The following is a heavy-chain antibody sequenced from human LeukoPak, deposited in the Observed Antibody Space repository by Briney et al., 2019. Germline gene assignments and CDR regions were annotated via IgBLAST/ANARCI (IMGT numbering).Heavy chain of an antibody. CDR2: IIPIFGTA. CDR1: GYTFTSYA. D-gene: IGHD3-22*01. Sequence: SVKVSCKASGYTFTSYAISWVRQAPGQGLEWMGGIIPIFGTANYAQKFQGRVTITADESTSTAYMELSSLRSGDTAVYYCARLRSDYYDSSGYYYYWGQGTLVTVSS. J-gene: IGHJ4*02. V-gene: IGHV1-69*13. CDR3: ARLRSDYYDSSGYYYY.